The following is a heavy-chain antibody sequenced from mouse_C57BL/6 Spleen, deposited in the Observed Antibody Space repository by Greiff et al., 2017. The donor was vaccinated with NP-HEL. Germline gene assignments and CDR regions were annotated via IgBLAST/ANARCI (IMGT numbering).Heavy chain of an antibody. CDR2: ISDGGSYT. CDR3: AREATLSGFDY. J-gene: IGHJ2*01. Sequence: DVHLVESGGGLVKPGGSLKLSCAASGFTFSSYAMSWVRQTPEKRLEWVATISDGGSYTYYPDNVKGRFTISRDNAKNNLYLQMSHLKSEDTAMYYCAREATLSGFDYWGQGTTLTVSS. D-gene: IGHD1-2*01. CDR1: GFTFSSYA. V-gene: IGHV5-4*01.